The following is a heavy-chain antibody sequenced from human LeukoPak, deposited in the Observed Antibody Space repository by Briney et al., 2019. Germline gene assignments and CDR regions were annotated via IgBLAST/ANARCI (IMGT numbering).Heavy chain of an antibody. V-gene: IGHV4-59*01. CDR3: ARGTCSGGSCYLFDY. CDR2: IYYSGST. J-gene: IGHJ4*02. CDR1: GGSISSYY. Sequence: SETLSLTCTVSGGSISSYYWSWIRQPPGKGLEWIGYIYYSGSTNHNPSLKSRVTISVDTSKNQFSLKLSSVTAADTAVYYCARGTCSGGSCYLFDYWGQGTLVTVSS. D-gene: IGHD2-15*01.